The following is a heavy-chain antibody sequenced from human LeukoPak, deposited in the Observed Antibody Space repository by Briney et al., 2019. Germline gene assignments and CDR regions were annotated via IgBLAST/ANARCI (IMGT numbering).Heavy chain of an antibody. CDR3: AREGSGALAAAGVYDY. D-gene: IGHD6-13*01. CDR1: GGSISSYY. CDR2: IYYSGST. V-gene: IGHV4-59*01. Sequence: SETLFLTCTVSGGSISSYYWSWIRQPPGKGLEWIGYIYYSGSTNYNPSLKSRVTISVDTSKNQFSLKLSSVTAADTAVYYCAREGSGALAAAGVYDYWGQGTLVTVSS. J-gene: IGHJ4*02.